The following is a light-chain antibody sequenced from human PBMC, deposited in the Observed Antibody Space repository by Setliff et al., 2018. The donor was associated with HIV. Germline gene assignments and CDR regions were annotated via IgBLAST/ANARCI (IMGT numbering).Light chain of an antibody. J-gene: IGLJ1*01. CDR2: EVN. Sequence: QSALTQPPSVSGSPGQSVTISCTGTSSDVGSYNRVSWYQQPPGTAPKLMIYEVNNRPSGVPGRFSGSKSGNTASLTISGLQAEDEADYYCSSYTSISTYVFGTGTKVTVL. CDR3: SSYTSISTYV. CDR1: SSDVGSYNR. V-gene: IGLV2-18*02.